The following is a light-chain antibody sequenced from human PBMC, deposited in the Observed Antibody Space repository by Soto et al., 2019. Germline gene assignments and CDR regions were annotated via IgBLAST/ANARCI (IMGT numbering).Light chain of an antibody. V-gene: IGKV3-20*01. Sequence: EIVLTQSPGTLSLSPGERATLSCRASQSVSSSYLAWYQQKPGQAPRLLIYGASRRATGIPDRFSGSGSGTKFSLTISRLEPEDFVVYYCHQYGSSPLTFGGGTKVEIK. CDR3: HQYGSSPLT. CDR1: QSVSSSY. CDR2: GAS. J-gene: IGKJ4*01.